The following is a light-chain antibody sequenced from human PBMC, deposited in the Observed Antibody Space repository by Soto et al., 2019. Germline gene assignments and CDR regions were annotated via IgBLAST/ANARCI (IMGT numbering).Light chain of an antibody. CDR2: DAS. V-gene: IGKV1-9*01. CDR1: EDITNY. Sequence: IQLTQSPSSLSASVGDRVTVTCRASEDITNYLAWYQQKAGKAPKLLIYDASTLHSGVPSRFSGSGSGTDFTLTISGLQPEDVATYYCQQLTRYPSTFGGGTKVEIK. J-gene: IGKJ4*01. CDR3: QQLTRYPST.